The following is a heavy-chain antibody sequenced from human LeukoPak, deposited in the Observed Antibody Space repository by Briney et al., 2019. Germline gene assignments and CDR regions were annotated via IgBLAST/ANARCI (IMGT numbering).Heavy chain of an antibody. Sequence: GGSLRLSCAASGFTFSSYAMHWVRQAPGKGLEWVALISYDGSNKYYADSVKGRFTISRDSSKNTLYLQMNSLRAEDTAVYYCARDGGSSSYNMDVWGQGTTVTVSS. V-gene: IGHV3-30*04. CDR2: ISYDGSNK. J-gene: IGHJ6*02. CDR3: ARDGGSSSYNMDV. D-gene: IGHD1-26*01. CDR1: GFTFSSYA.